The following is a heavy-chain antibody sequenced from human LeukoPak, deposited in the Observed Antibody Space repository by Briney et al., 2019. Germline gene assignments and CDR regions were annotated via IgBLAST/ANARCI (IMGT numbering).Heavy chain of an antibody. V-gene: IGHV4-34*01. CDR2: INHSGST. CDR3: ARGRMYYDFWSGYYTTRQSYYYYMDV. D-gene: IGHD3-3*01. J-gene: IGHJ6*03. Sequence: SETLSLTCAVYGGSFSDYYWSWIRQPPGKGLEWIGEINHSGSTNYNPSLKSRVTISVDTSKNQFSLKLSSVTAADTVVYYCARGRMYYDFWSGYYTTRQSYYYYMDVWGKGTTVTVSS. CDR1: GGSFSDYY.